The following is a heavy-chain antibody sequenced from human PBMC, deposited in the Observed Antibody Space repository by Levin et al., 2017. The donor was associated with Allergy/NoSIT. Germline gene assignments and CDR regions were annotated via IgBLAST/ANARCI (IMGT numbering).Heavy chain of an antibody. D-gene: IGHD2-15*01. CDR2: ISATGGTT. CDR3: AKSPILGYCSGGTCYSDY. J-gene: IGHJ4*02. CDR1: GFTFSGYT. Sequence: PGGSLRLSCAASGFTFSGYTMNWVRQAPGKGLEWVSSISATGGTTYYADSVKGRFTISRDNSKNTLYLQMNSLRAEDTAVYYCAKSPILGYCSGGTCYSDYWGQGTLVIVSS. V-gene: IGHV3-23*01.